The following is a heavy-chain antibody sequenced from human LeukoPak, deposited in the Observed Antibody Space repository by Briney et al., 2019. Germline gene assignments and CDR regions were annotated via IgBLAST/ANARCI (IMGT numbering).Heavy chain of an antibody. J-gene: IGHJ5*02. D-gene: IGHD3-22*01. CDR3: AKDAFYDSSGFYPNWFDP. V-gene: IGHV3-7*03. CDR1: GFTFSSYW. Sequence: GGSLRLSCAASGFTFSSYWMSWVRQAPGKGLEWVANIKQDGSEKYYVDSVKGRFTISRDNANNSLFLQMNSLRPEDTALYYCAKDAFYDSSGFYPNWFDPRGQGTLVTVSS. CDR2: IKQDGSEK.